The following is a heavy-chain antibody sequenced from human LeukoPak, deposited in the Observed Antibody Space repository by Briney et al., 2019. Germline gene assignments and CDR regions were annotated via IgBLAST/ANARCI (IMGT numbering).Heavy chain of an antibody. V-gene: IGHV3-23*01. CDR3: AKAAGGTYYRVFDY. Sequence: PGGSLGLSCAASGFTFSSFAMNWVRQAPGKGLEWVSGITDSGDNTYYADSVKGRFTISRDNSNNMVYLQMNSLRAEDMAKYYCAKAAGGTYYRVFDYWGQGILVTVSS. CDR2: ITDSGDNT. J-gene: IGHJ4*02. CDR1: GFTFSSFA. D-gene: IGHD1-26*01.